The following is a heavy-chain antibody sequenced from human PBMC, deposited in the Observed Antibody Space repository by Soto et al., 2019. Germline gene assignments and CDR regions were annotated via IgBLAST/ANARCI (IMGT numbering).Heavy chain of an antibody. CDR3: ARGRYSGWYFDY. D-gene: IGHD6-19*01. CDR2: IWYDGSNK. J-gene: IGHJ4*02. Sequence: GGSLRLSCAASGFTFSSYGMHWVRQAPSKGLEWVAVIWYDGSNKYYADSVKGRFTISRDNSKNTLYLQMNSLRAEDTAVYYCARGRYSGWYFDYWGQGTLVTVSS. CDR1: GFTFSSYG. V-gene: IGHV3-33*01.